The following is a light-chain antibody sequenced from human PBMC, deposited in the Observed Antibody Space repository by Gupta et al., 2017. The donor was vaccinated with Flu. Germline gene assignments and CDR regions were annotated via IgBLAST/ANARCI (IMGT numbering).Light chain of an antibody. J-gene: IGLJ1*01. CDR1: SNDVGGSNR. Sequence: SAPTQPRSVSGSPGQSVTISCTGTSNDVGGSNRVSWYEQRPGKAPKLILYDVTERPSGVPDRFSGSKSGYTASLTISGLQAEDEADYYCSSHAGRVTWVFGTGTTVTVL. V-gene: IGLV2-11*01. CDR2: DVT. CDR3: SSHAGRVTWV.